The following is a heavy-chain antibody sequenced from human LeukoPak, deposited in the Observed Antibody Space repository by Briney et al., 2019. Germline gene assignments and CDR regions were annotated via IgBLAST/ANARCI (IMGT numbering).Heavy chain of an antibody. CDR3: ARDVPRYSSGWDAFDI. J-gene: IGHJ3*02. D-gene: IGHD6-19*01. V-gene: IGHV4-39*07. CDR1: GGSISSSSYY. Sequence: PSETLSLTCTVSGGSISSSSYYWGWIRQPPGKGLEWIGSIYYSGSTYYNPSLKSRVTISVDTSKNQFSLKLSSVTAADTAVYYCARDVPRYSSGWDAFDIWGQGTMVTVSS. CDR2: IYYSGST.